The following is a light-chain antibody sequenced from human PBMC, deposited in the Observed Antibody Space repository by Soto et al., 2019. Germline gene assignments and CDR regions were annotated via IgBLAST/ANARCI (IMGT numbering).Light chain of an antibody. CDR1: RAVTSNF. CDR3: QQYGVSQNP. CDR2: AAS. V-gene: IGKV3-20*01. Sequence: ESVLTQSPGTLSLSPGERATLSCRASRAVTSNFLAWYQQKPGQAPRLLIYAASSRATGIPDRFSGSGSGTDLTLTISRLEPEDFAVYYCQQYGVSQNPCGQGTKLETK. J-gene: IGKJ2*01.